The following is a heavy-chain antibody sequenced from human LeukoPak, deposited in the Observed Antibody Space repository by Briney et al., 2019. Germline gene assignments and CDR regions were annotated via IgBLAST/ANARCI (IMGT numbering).Heavy chain of an antibody. CDR2: ISGSGGST. V-gene: IGHV3-23*01. CDR3: AKPPVAAPSNY. J-gene: IGHJ4*02. CDR1: GFTFSSYA. Sequence: GGSLRLSCAASGFTFSSYAMSWVRQAPGKGLEWVSAISGSGGSTYYADSVKGRFTISRDNSKNTPYLQMNSLRAEDTAVYYCAKPPVAAPSNYWGQGTLVTVSS. D-gene: IGHD2-15*01.